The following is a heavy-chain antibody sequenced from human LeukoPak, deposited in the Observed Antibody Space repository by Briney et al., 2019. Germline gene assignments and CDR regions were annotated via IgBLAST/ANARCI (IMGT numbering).Heavy chain of an antibody. D-gene: IGHD3-10*01. V-gene: IGHV5-51*01. CDR3: ARHSDVIGAI. Sequence: SGESLKISCKASGYTFTHQWIGWVGQKSGSGLEWMGIIYPRDSDTRYSPSFQGHVSISADTSINTAYLEWSRLEASDTAIYYCARHSDVIGAIWGQGTLVTVSS. CDR1: GYTFTHQW. J-gene: IGHJ4*02. CDR2: IYPRDSDT.